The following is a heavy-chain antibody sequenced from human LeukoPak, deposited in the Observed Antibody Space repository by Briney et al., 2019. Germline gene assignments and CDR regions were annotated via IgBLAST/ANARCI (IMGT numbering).Heavy chain of an antibody. D-gene: IGHD6-6*01. Sequence: GGTLRLSCAASGFTFSSYAMSWVRQAPGKGLEWVSAISGSGGSTYYADSVKGRFTISRDNAKNSLYLQMNSLRAEDTAVYYCAKSSYSSSTAVDYWGQGTLVTVSS. CDR2: ISGSGGST. J-gene: IGHJ4*02. V-gene: IGHV3-23*01. CDR3: AKSSYSSSTAVDY. CDR1: GFTFSSYA.